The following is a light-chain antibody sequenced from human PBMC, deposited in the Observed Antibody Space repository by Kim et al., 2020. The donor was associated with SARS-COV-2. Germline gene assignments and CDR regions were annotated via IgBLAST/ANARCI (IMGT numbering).Light chain of an antibody. CDR1: SGHSSYA. CDR2: LNSDGSH. CDR3: QTWGTGIHWV. J-gene: IGLJ3*02. V-gene: IGLV4-69*01. Sequence: QLVLTQSPSASASLGASVKLTCTLSSGHSSYAIAWHQQQPEKGPRYLMKLNSDGSHSKGDGIPDRFSGSSSGAERNLTISSLQSEDEADYYCQTWGTGIHWVFGGGTKLTVL.